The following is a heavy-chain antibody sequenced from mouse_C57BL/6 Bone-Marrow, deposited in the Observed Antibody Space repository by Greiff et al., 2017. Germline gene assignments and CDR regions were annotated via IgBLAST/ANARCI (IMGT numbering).Heavy chain of an antibody. V-gene: IGHV5-6*01. D-gene: IGHD1-1*01. CDR2: ISSGGSYT. Sequence: EVMLVESGGDLVKPGGSLKLSCAASGFTFSSYGMSWVRQTPDKRLEWVATISSGGSYTSYPDSVKGRFTISRDNAKNTLYLQMSSLKSEDTAMYYCASHYYYGSSFVRDYFDYWGQGTTLTVAS. CDR1: GFTFSSYG. J-gene: IGHJ2*01. CDR3: ASHYYYGSSFVRDYFDY.